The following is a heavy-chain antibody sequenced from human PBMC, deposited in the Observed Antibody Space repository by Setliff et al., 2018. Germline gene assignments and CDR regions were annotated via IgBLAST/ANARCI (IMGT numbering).Heavy chain of an antibody. Sequence: SETLSLTCTVSGGSITSFYWSWIRQPAGKGLEWIGRVYASGVTKYNPSLKSRDTMSVDTSKSQFSLKLNSVTAADTAVYYCARVFTIFGVSQTYLDYWGQGTQVTVSS. V-gene: IGHV4-4*07. CDR3: ARVFTIFGVSQTYLDY. J-gene: IGHJ4*02. D-gene: IGHD3-3*01. CDR2: VYASGVT. CDR1: GGSITSFY.